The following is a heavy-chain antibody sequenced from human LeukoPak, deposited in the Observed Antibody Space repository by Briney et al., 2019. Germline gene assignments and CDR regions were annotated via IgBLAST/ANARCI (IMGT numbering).Heavy chain of an antibody. CDR1: GLTFSSYA. Sequence: GGSLRLSCAASGLTFSSYAMSWVRQAPGKGLEWVSGISGSGENTYYADSVKGRFTVSRDNSKDTLYLEMNSLSAEDTAVYYCAKVKSTGWCFEYWGQGTLVTVSS. J-gene: IGHJ4*02. CDR3: AKVKSTGWCFEY. V-gene: IGHV3-23*01. CDR2: ISGSGENT. D-gene: IGHD6-19*01.